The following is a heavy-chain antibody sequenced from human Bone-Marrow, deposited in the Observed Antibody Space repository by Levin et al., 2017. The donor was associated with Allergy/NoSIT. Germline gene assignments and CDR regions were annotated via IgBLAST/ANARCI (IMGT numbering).Heavy chain of an antibody. CDR1: GGSVSSGSYY. CDR3: AKTGYSSSWSGSNWYFDL. J-gene: IGHJ2*01. V-gene: IGHV4-61*01. CDR2: IYYSGST. Sequence: GSLRLSCTVSGGSVSSGSYYWSWIRQPPGKGLEWIGYIYYSGSTNYNPSLKSRVTISVDTSKNQFSLKLSSVTAADTAVYYCAKTGYSSSWSGSNWYFDLWGRGTLVTVSS. D-gene: IGHD6-13*01.